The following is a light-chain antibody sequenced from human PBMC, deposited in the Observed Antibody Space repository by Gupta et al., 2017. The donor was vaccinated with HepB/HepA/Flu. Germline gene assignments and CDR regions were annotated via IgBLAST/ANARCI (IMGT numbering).Light chain of an antibody. J-gene: IGLJ2*01. V-gene: IGLV2-14*03. Sequence: QSALTQPASVSGSPGQSITISCTGTSSDFSDFNYVSWYQQHPGKAPKLLISDVSNRPSGVSNRLSGSKSGNTASLTISGLRAEDEAIYYCSSFTYTTTLVVFGGGTKLTVL. CDR1: SSDFSDFNY. CDR2: DVS. CDR3: SSFTYTTTLVV.